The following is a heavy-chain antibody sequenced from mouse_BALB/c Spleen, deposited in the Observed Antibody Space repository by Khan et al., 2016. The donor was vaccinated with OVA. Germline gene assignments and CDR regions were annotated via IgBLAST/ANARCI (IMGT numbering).Heavy chain of an antibody. Sequence: EVQLQESGPGLVKPSQSLSLTYTVTGYSITSGYGWNWIRQFPGNKLEWMGYISYSGSTNYNPSLKSRISITRVTSKNQFFLQLNSVTTEDTATYYCARTARIKYWGQGTTLTVSS. CDR3: ARTARIKY. D-gene: IGHD1-2*01. CDR1: GYSITSGYG. J-gene: IGHJ2*01. V-gene: IGHV3-2*02. CDR2: ISYSGST.